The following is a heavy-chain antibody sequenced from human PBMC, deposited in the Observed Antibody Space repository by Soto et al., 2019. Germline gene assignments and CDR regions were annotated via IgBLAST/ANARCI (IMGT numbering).Heavy chain of an antibody. Sequence: GGSLRLSCAASGFTFGSYSMNWVRQAPGKGLEWVSYISSSSSTICYADSVKGRFTISRDNAKNSLYLQMNSLRDEDTDVYYCGGHGGGAGEEYFDYWGQGTLVTVSS. CDR1: GFTFGSYS. J-gene: IGHJ4*02. CDR2: ISSSSSTI. D-gene: IGHD3-16*01. CDR3: GGHGGGAGEEYFDY. V-gene: IGHV3-48*02.